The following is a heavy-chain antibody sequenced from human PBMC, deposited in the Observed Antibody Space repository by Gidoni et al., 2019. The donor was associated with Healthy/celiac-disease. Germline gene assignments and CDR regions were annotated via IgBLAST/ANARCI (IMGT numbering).Heavy chain of an antibody. Sequence: QVQLVQSGAEVKKPGSSLKVSCKASGGTFSSYAISWVRQAPGQGLEWMGGIIPIFGTANYAQKFQGRVTITADESTSTAYMELSSLRSEDTAVYYCARNYYDSSVASLLTTFYYGMDVWGQGTTVTVSS. CDR1: GGTFSSYA. D-gene: IGHD3-22*01. CDR2: IIPIFGTA. J-gene: IGHJ6*02. V-gene: IGHV1-69*01. CDR3: ARNYYDSSVASLLTTFYYGMDV.